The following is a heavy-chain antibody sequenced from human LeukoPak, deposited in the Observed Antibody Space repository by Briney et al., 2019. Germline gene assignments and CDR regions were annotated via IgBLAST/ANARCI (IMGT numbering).Heavy chain of an antibody. Sequence: GASVKVSCKASGYTFNSYGINWVRQAPEQGLEWMGWISVYNGQTNYAHKFQGRVTMTTDTSTRTVYMELRSLRSDDTAVYYCARDSGWELQHFYFDHWGQGTLVTVSA. CDR3: ARDSGWELQHFYFDH. V-gene: IGHV1-18*01. CDR1: GYTFNSYG. J-gene: IGHJ4*02. D-gene: IGHD1-26*01. CDR2: ISVYNGQT.